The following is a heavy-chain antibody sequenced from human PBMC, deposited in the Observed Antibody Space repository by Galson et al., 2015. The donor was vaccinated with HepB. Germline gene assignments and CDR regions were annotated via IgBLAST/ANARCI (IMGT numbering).Heavy chain of an antibody. J-gene: IGHJ6*02. CDR2: ISSSSTTI. CDR1: GFTISSYS. CDR3: ARDSGYNWNSQNYYYGMDV. Sequence: SLRLSCAASGFTISSYSMNWVRQAPGEGLVWISYISSSSTTIDYADSVKGRFTISRDNAKNSLYLQMNSLRAEDTAVYYCARDSGYNWNSQNYYYGMDVWGQGTTVTVSS. V-gene: IGHV3-48*01. D-gene: IGHD1-7*01.